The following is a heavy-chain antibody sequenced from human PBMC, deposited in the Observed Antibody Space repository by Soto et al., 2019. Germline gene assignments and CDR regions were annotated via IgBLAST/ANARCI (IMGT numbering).Heavy chain of an antibody. J-gene: IGHJ6*02. V-gene: IGHV1-2*02. D-gene: IGHD3-10*01. Sequence: QVQLVQSGAEVKKPGDSVRVSCEASGYTFTTYYIHWVRQAPGQGLEWMGWINPKFGDTTYAQDLQGRVSLTRDLSSSTVYMELSRLTSEAPAIYYCRRNMDYYYGPGSGNGHGFWGQGTTVTVFS. CDR2: INPKFGDT. CDR3: RRNMDYYYGPGSGNGHGF. CDR1: GYTFTTYY.